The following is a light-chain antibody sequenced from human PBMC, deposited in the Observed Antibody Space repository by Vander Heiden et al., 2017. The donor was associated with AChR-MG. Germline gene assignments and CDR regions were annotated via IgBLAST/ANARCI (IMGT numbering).Light chain of an antibody. CDR3: QQRSNWPIT. CDR1: QSVSSY. J-gene: IGKJ5*01. V-gene: IGKV3-11*01. CDR2: DAS. Sequence: EIVLTQSPATLSLSPGDRATLSCRASQSVSSYLAWYQQKPGQAHRLLIYDASNRATGLPSRFSGSGSGTDFTLTISSLEPEDFAVYYCQQRSNWPITFGQGTRLEIK.